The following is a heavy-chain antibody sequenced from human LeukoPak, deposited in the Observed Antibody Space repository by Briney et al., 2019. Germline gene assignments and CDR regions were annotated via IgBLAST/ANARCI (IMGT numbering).Heavy chain of an antibody. CDR1: GPSLRGSY. CDR3: ARVMNSSSLYYFDY. J-gene: IGHJ4*02. Sequence: SDTLSLICALYGPSLRGSYWSWVRHPPGKGLEWHWEINNSGSTNYNPSLTSRVTLSVDTCKNQFFLKLTSVTTADTAVYYCARVMNSSSLYYFDYWGQGTLVTVSS. V-gene: IGHV4-34*01. D-gene: IGHD6-13*01. CDR2: INNSGST.